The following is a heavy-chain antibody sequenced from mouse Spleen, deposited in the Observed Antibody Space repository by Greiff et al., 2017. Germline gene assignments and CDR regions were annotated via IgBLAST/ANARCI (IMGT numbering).Heavy chain of an antibody. D-gene: IGHD1-1*01. CDR1: GYTFTSYW. V-gene: IGHV1-50*01. CDR3: ARGVLRYFDY. Sequence: VQLQQPGAELVKPGASVKLSCKASGYTFTSYWMQWVKQRPGQGLEWIGEIDPSDSYTNYNQKFKGKATLTVDTSSSTAYMQLSSLTSEDSAVYYCARGVLRYFDYWGQGTTLTVSS. CDR2: IDPSDSYT. J-gene: IGHJ2*01.